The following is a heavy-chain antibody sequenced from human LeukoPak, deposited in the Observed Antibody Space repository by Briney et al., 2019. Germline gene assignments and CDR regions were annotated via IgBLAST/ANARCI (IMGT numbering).Heavy chain of an antibody. CDR2: IYSGGST. V-gene: IGHV3-53*01. Sequence: GGSLRLSCAASGFTVSSNYMSWVRQAPGKGLEWVSVIYSGGSTYYADSVKGRFTTSRDNSKNTLYLQMNSLRAEDTAVYYCARGHSSSLIFDYWGQGTLVTVSS. CDR1: GFTVSSNY. CDR3: ARGHSSSLIFDY. J-gene: IGHJ4*02. D-gene: IGHD6-13*01.